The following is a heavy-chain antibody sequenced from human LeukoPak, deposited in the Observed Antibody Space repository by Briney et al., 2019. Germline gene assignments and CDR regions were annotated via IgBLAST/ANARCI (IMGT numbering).Heavy chain of an antibody. D-gene: IGHD4-17*01. CDR2: ISTTGGST. CDR1: GFTVDANA. Sequence: GGSLRLSCEASGFTVDANAMAWVRQAPGKGLEWVSAISTTGGSTYYADSVKGRFTISRDNSKNTLYLQMNSLRAEDTAVYYCARGPNTDYGRRYFYYMDVWGKGTTVTVSS. V-gene: IGHV3-23*01. CDR3: ARGPNTDYGRRYFYYMDV. J-gene: IGHJ6*03.